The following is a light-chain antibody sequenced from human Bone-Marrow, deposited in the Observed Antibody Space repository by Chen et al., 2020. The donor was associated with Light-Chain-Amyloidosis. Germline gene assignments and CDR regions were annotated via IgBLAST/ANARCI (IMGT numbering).Light chain of an antibody. Sequence: SYELPQPPSVSVSPGQTARLPCSGDDLPTKYAYWYQQKPGQAPVLVIHRDTERPAGIAERFSGSSSGTTATLTIRGVQAEDEADYHCQSADSSGTYEVIFGGGTKLTVL. CDR3: QSADSSGTYEVI. J-gene: IGLJ2*01. V-gene: IGLV3-25*03. CDR2: RDT. CDR1: DLPTKY.